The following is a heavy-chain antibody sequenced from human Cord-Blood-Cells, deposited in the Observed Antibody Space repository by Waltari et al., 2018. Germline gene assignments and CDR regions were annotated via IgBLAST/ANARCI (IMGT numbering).Heavy chain of an antibody. CDR3: ARQLPYGGTHFDY. D-gene: IGHD1-1*01. Sequence: QVQLQESGPGLVKPSETLSLTCTVSGGSISSYYWSWIRQPPGKGLEWNGYIYYSGSTNYNPSLKSGVTISVDTSKNQSSLKLSSVTAAYTPVYYCARQLPYGGTHFDYWRQGTLVAVSS. CDR1: GGSISSYY. V-gene: IGHV4-59*08. J-gene: IGHJ4*02. CDR2: IYYSGST.